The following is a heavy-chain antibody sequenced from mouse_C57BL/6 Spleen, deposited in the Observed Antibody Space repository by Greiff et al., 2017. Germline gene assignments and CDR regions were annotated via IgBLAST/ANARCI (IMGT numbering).Heavy chain of an antibody. D-gene: IGHD1-1*01. CDR3: ARSPSDYYGSSTWFAY. CDR1: GYTFTSYW. Sequence: QVQLQQPGPELVKPGASVKLSCKASGYTFTSYWMHWVKQRPGQGLEWIGNINPSNGGTNYNEKFKSKATLTVDKSSSTAYMQLSSLTSEDSAVYYCARSPSDYYGSSTWFAYWGQGTLVTVSA. V-gene: IGHV1-53*01. J-gene: IGHJ3*01. CDR2: INPSNGGT.